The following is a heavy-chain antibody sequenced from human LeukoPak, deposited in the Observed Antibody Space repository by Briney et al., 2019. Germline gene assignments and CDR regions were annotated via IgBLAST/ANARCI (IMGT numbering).Heavy chain of an antibody. J-gene: IGHJ4*02. CDR1: GFTFSSYS. V-gene: IGHV3-48*01. CDR2: ISSSSSTI. CDR3: ARGGTAAGHRDYFDY. Sequence: GGSLRLSCAASGFTFSSYSMNWVRQAPGKGLEWVSYISSSSSTIYYADSVKGRFTISRDNAKNSLYLQMNSLRAEDTAVYYCARGGTAAGHRDYFDYWGQGTLVTVSS. D-gene: IGHD6-13*01.